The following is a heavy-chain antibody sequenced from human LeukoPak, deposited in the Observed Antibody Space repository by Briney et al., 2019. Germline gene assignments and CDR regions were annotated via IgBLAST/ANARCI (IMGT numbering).Heavy chain of an antibody. Sequence: GASVKVSCKASGYTFTSYYMHWVRQAPGQGLEWMGIINPSGGSTGYAQKFQGRVTMTRDTSTSTVYMELSSLRSEDTAVYYCARDRAAEDVDTSLDYWGQGTLVTVSS. V-gene: IGHV1-46*01. CDR2: INPSGGST. J-gene: IGHJ4*02. D-gene: IGHD6-13*01. CDR1: GYTFTSYY. CDR3: ARDRAAEDVDTSLDY.